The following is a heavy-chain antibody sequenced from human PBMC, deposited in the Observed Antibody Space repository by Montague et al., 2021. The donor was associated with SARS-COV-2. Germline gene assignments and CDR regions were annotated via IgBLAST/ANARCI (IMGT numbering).Heavy chain of an antibody. CDR1: GDSVSSNSAA. CDR3: ARGSSGYYTPRPFDY. V-gene: IGHV6-1*01. D-gene: IGHD3-22*01. J-gene: IGHJ4*02. CDR2: TYYRSKWYN. Sequence: CAISGDSVSSNSAAWNWIRQSPSKALDGLGRTYYRSKWYNDYAVSVKSRITINPDTSKNQFSLQLNSVTPEDTAVYYCARGSSGYYTPRPFDYWGQGTLVTVSS.